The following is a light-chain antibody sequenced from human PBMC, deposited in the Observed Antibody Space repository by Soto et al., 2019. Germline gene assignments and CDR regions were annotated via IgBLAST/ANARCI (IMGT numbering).Light chain of an antibody. CDR2: DAS. CDR1: QTISTY. V-gene: IGKV1-39*01. CDR3: QQSDSTPYT. Sequence: DLQMTQSPSSLSASVGDRVTITCRASQTISTYLNWYQQKPGKATRLLIYDASSLLSGVPSRFSGSGSGTDFTLTIASLQPEDFSTYYCQQSDSTPYTFGQGTKVEI. J-gene: IGKJ2*01.